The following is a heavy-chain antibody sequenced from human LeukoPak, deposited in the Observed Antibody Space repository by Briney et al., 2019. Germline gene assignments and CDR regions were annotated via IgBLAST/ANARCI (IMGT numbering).Heavy chain of an antibody. CDR1: GGSISNYY. V-gene: IGHV4-59*08. CDR3: ARHGQRHDSSFDY. Sequence: SETLSLTCTVSGGSISNYYWSWIRQPPGKGLGWIAYIYYSGSTNYNPSLQSRVTISVDTSKNQFSLRLSSVTAADTAVYYCARHGQRHDSSFDYWGQGTLVTVSS. CDR2: IYYSGST. D-gene: IGHD6-13*01. J-gene: IGHJ4*02.